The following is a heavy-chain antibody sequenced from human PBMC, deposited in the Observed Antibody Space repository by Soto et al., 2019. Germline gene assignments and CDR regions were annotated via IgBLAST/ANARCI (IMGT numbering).Heavy chain of an antibody. CDR1: GLRFTNAW. V-gene: IGHV3-15*01. J-gene: IGHJ3*02. D-gene: IGHD3-10*01. CDR3: GSGSAFDI. CDR2: IKSRADGGAT. Sequence: PGGSLRLACAVSGLRFTNAWMSWVRQAPRKGLEWVGRIKSRADGGATDYAASVKGRFTISRDDSKATMFLHMNSLKSDDTASYYCGSGSAFDIWGQGTVVTVSS.